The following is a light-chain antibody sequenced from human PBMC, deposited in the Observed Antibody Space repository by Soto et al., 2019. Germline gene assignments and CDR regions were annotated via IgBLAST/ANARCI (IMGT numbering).Light chain of an antibody. CDR2: GAS. Sequence: DIQAPQSPPSVSASVGDRVTITGLASQDIAGYLAWYQHKPGRTPELLIHGASRLQSGGPARFSGSGSGTDFTLSINSLQPEDFATYYCQQAYSFPITFGQGTRLEIK. CDR1: QDIAGY. V-gene: IGKV1D-12*01. CDR3: QQAYSFPIT. J-gene: IGKJ5*01.